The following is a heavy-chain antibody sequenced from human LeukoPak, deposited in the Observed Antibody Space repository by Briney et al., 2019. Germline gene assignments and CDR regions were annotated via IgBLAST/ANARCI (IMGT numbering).Heavy chain of an antibody. V-gene: IGHV4-4*07. CDR2: IYPSGST. CDR1: GGSISSYY. Sequence: NPSETLSLTCTVSGGSISSYYWSWIRQPAGKGLELIGRIYPSGSTNYNPSLKSRVTMSVDTSKNQFPLKLSSVTAADTAVYYCARAPTGTGGWNWFDPWGQGTLVTVSS. CDR3: ARAPTGTGGWNWFDP. D-gene: IGHD1-1*01. J-gene: IGHJ5*02.